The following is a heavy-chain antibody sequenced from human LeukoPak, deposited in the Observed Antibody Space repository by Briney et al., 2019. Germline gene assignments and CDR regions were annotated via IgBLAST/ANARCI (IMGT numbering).Heavy chain of an antibody. CDR2: IYYSGST. CDR3: ASGSTPYHAFDI. CDR1: GGSISSSSYY. D-gene: IGHD5/OR15-5a*01. J-gene: IGHJ3*02. V-gene: IGHV4-39*07. Sequence: SETLSLTCTVSGGSISSSSYYWGWIRQPPGKGLEWIGSIYYSGSTYYNPSLKSRVTISVDTSKNQFSLKLSSVTAADTAVYYCASGSTPYHAFDIWGQGTMVTVSS.